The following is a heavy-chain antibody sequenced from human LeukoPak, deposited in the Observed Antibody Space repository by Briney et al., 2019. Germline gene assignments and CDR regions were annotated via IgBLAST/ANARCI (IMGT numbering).Heavy chain of an antibody. J-gene: IGHJ6*02. V-gene: IGHV3-53*01. D-gene: IGHD4-17*01. CDR2: IYGGGNT. CDR1: GFTVSSNH. CDR3: ARVGTAVTTYGVDV. Sequence: PGGSLRLSCAASGFTVSSNHMGWVRQAPGKGLEWVSVIYGGGNTYYADSVKGRFTISRDNSKNSLYLQMNSLRAEDTALFYCARVGTAVTTYGVDVWGQGTTVTVSS.